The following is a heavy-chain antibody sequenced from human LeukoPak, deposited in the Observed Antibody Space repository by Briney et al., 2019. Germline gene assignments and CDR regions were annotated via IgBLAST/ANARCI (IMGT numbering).Heavy chain of an antibody. V-gene: IGHV3-21*04. J-gene: IGHJ3*02. CDR1: GFTFRNYN. CDR2: INSSSGYI. CDR3: AKDRIGYCSSTSCYIPRDAFDI. D-gene: IGHD2-2*02. Sequence: GSLRLSCAASGFTFRNYNMNWVRQAPGKGLEWVSSINSSSGYIYYADSVRGRFTISRDNSKNTLYLQMNSLRAEDTAVYYCAKDRIGYCSSTSCYIPRDAFDIWGQGTMVTVSS.